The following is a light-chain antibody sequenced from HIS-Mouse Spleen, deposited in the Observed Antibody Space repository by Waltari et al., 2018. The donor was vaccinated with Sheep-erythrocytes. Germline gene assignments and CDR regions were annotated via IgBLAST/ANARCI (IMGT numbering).Light chain of an antibody. CDR2: EAS. CDR3: QQRSNWYT. CDR1: QSVSSY. Sequence: EIVFTQSPATLSLSPGERATLSCRASQSVSSYLAWYQQKPGQALRLLIYEASNRATGIPARFSGSGSGTDFTLTSSSLEPEDFAVYYCQQRSNWYTFGQGTKLEIK. J-gene: IGKJ2*01. V-gene: IGKV3-11*01.